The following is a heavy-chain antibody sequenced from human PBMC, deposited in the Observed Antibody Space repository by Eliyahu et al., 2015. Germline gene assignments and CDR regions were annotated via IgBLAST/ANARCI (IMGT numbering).Heavy chain of an antibody. Sequence: EVQLVESGGGLVKPGXSLRLSXXASGFNFRAYTMTWVRQAPGKGLQWVSSITSGSSFIYFADAVKGRFSISRDNDRNSLFLQMHSLTAEDTAVYYCARGDYYDREEGIQHWGQGTLVTVSS. CDR1: GFNFRAYT. CDR3: ARGDYYDREEGIQH. V-gene: IGHV3-21*01. CDR2: ITSGSSFI. J-gene: IGHJ1*01. D-gene: IGHD3-22*01.